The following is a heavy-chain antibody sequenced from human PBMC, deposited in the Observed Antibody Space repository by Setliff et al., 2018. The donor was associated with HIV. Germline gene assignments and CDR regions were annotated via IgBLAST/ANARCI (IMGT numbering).Heavy chain of an antibody. D-gene: IGHD3-9*01. CDR2: ISGYTGNT. Sequence: ASVKVSCKASGYMFTSFAMHWVRQAPGQGLEWMGRISGYTGNTNFAPKFQDRVIMTMDTSTGTAYMELPSLTSDDTAVYYCARGALTQYFDFWGQGTLVTVPQ. J-gene: IGHJ4*02. V-gene: IGHV1-18*01. CDR3: ARGALTQYFDF. CDR1: GYMFTSFA.